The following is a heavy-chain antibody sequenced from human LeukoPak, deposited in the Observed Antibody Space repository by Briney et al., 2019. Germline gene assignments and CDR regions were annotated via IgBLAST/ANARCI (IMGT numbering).Heavy chain of an antibody. D-gene: IGHD3/OR15-3a*01. J-gene: IGHJ6*02. CDR3: VRDRWPGLGDF. CDR2: VYSGGLT. Sequence: GGSLRLSCAASGFTVSENYMSWVRQAPGKGLEWASTVYSGGLTFYPVPVKGRFTISRDNSKNTLYLQMSILRAEDTAVYYCVRDRWPGLGDFWGQGTTATVSS. CDR1: GFTVSENY. V-gene: IGHV3-66*01.